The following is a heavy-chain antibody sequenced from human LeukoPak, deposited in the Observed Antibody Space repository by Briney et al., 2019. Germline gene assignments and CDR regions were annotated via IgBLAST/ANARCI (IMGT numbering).Heavy chain of an antibody. CDR3: ARVYDINLHYFDY. J-gene: IGHJ4*02. D-gene: IGHD3-9*01. V-gene: IGHV4-34*01. Sequence: SETLSLTCAVYGGSFSGYYWSWIRQPPGKGLEWIGEINHSGSTNYNPSLKSRVTISVDTSKNQFSLRLSSVTAADTAVYYCARVYDINLHYFDYWGQGTLVTVSS. CDR2: INHSGST. CDR1: GGSFSGYY.